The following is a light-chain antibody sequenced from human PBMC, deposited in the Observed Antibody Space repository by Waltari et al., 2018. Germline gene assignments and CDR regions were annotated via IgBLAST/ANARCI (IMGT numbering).Light chain of an antibody. CDR3: MQGAHWPYT. CDR2: KIS. CDR1: QSLVYSDGNTY. V-gene: IGKV2-30*01. J-gene: IGKJ2*01. Sequence: DVVMTQSPLSLPVTLGQPASIACRSSQSLVYSDGNTYLNWFHQRPGQSPRRLIYKISIRDSGVPDRFSGSGSGTDFTLKISRMEAEDVGVYYCMQGAHWPYTFGQGTNLEIK.